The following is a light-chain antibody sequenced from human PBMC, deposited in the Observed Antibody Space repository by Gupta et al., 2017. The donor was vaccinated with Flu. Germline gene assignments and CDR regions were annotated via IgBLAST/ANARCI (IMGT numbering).Light chain of an antibody. J-gene: IGLJ1*01. V-gene: IGLV1-40*01. CDR1: SSNIGAGYD. CDR2: GNS. CDR3: QSYDSSLSGSTYV. Sequence: HSVLTPPPSVSGPPGQRVHFSCTVSSSNIGAGYDVHWYPQLPGTAPKLLIYGNSNRPSGVPYRFSGSKSGTSASLAITGLQAEDEADYYCQSYDSSLSGSTYVFGTGTKVTVL.